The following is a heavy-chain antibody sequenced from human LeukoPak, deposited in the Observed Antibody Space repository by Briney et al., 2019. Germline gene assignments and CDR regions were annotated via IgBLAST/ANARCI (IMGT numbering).Heavy chain of an antibody. CDR1: GVSITNYF. D-gene: IGHD2-2*01. V-gene: IGHV4-59*01. CDR3: AGALCTSCSYFDY. CDR2: FYYSGST. Sequence: SETLSLTCTVSGVSITNYFWSWIRPPPGKGLEWIGYFYYSGSTNYNPSVKSRVTISADTSKNDFSLKLRSVTAADTAVYYCAGALCTSCSYFDYWGQGNLVTVSS. J-gene: IGHJ4*02.